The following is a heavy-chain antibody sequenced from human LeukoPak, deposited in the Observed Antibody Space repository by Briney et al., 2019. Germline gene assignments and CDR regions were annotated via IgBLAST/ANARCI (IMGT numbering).Heavy chain of an antibody. D-gene: IGHD2-15*01. CDR3: AKVLVLVSANRYYFDY. CDR2: ISGSGNST. CDR1: GLTFSGSA. Sequence: GGSLRLSCAASGLTFSGSAMSWVRQAPGKGLEWVSLISGSGNSTYYADSVKGRFTVSRDNSKNTLYLQMNSLRAEDTAVYYCAKVLVLVSANRYYFDYWGQGTLVTVSS. V-gene: IGHV3-23*01. J-gene: IGHJ4*02.